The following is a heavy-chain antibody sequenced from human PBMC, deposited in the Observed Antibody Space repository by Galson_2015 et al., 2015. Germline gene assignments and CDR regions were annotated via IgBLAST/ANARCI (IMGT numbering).Heavy chain of an antibody. CDR1: GGSISSGGYY. CDR2: IYYSGST. V-gene: IGHV4-31*03. J-gene: IGHJ3*02. D-gene: IGHD1-26*01. CDR3: ARESKWELRAFDI. Sequence: LSLTCTVSGGSISSGGYYWSWIRQHPGKGLEWIGYIYYSGSTYYNPSLKSRVTISVDTSKNQFSLKLSSVTAADTAVYYCARESKWELRAFDIWGQGTMVTVSS.